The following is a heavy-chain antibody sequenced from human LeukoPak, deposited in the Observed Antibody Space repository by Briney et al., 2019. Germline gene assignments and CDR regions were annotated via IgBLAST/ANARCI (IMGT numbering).Heavy chain of an antibody. D-gene: IGHD3-3*01. J-gene: IGHJ3*01. Sequence: SETLSLTCTVSGGSISSYYWSWIRQPAGKGLEWIGRIYTSGSTNYNPSLKSRVTMSVDTSKNQCSLKLSSVTAADTAVYYCATTYDFWRMNAFDHWGQGTMVTVSS. CDR3: ATTYDFWRMNAFDH. CDR2: IYTSGST. V-gene: IGHV4-4*07. CDR1: GGSISSYY.